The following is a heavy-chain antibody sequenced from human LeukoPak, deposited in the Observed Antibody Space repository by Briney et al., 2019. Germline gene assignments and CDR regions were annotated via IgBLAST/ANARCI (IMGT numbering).Heavy chain of an antibody. J-gene: IGHJ4*02. V-gene: IGHV4-4*02. CDR2: ISLAGQT. CDR1: GGSISGTNW. D-gene: IGHD1-26*01. CDR3: SRESGPFCPFGY. Sequence: SETLSLTCGVSGGSISGTNWWSWVRQPPGQGLEWIGEISLAGQTNYNPSLNGRVTMSLDKSSNHLSLHLTSVTAADTATYFCSRESGPFCPFGYWGQGTLVIVSS.